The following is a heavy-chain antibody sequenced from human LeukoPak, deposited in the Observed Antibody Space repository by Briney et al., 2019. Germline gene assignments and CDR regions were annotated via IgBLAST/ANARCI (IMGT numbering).Heavy chain of an antibody. J-gene: IGHJ4*02. V-gene: IGHV3-21*01. Sequence: GGSLRLSCAASGFTFSSYAMSWVRQAPGKGLEWVSSISSSSSYIYYADSVKGRFTISRDNAKNSLYLQMNSLRAEDTAVYYCARELAALAEDYWGQGTLVTVSS. CDR2: ISSSSSYI. CDR1: GFTFSSYA. CDR3: ARELAALAEDY. D-gene: IGHD2-15*01.